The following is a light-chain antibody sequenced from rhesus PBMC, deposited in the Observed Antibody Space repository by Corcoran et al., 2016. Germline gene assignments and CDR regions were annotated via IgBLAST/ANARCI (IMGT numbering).Light chain of an antibody. CDR2: AES. V-gene: IGKV1-94*01. Sequence: DIQMTQSPSSLSASGGDRVTVTCRASKGINKESSWYQQKPGNAPTLLIYAESSLQTGVSTRFSGKGSRTDYTLTISSLQPEDVATYYCLQDYTTPLTFGGGTKVEIK. CDR1: KGINKE. CDR3: LQDYTTPLT. J-gene: IGKJ4*01.